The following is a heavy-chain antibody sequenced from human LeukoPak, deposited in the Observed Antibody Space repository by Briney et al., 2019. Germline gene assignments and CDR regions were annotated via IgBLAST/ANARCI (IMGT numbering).Heavy chain of an antibody. Sequence: PGGSLRLSCAASEFTFTTSWMTCVRRAPGKGLEWLGNINPDASTKNYAASVRGRFTFSRDNAKNSLYLHMSSLRAEDTAIYYCARDRAFSTFDYWGRGTLVTVSS. CDR3: ARDRAFSTFDY. CDR1: EFTFTTSW. D-gene: IGHD2-2*01. J-gene: IGHJ4*02. CDR2: INPDASTK. V-gene: IGHV3-7*01.